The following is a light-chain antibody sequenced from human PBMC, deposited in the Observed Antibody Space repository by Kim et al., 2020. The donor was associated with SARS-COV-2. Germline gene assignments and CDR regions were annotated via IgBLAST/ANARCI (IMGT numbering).Light chain of an antibody. V-gene: IGKV1-33*01. J-gene: IGKJ4*01. CDR2: DGS. Sequence: ASVGDRVTITCQASQDIFNFLNWFQQKPGEAPKLLIFDGSDLEAGVPSRFSGSASGTHFTLTITSLQPEDIATYYCQQYESLPLTFGGGTKVDIK. CDR3: QQYESLPLT. CDR1: QDIFNF.